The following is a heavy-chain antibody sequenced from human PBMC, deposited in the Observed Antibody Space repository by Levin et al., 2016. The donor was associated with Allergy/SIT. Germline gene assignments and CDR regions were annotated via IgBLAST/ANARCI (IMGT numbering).Heavy chain of an antibody. J-gene: IGHJ6*02. V-gene: IGHV3-7*03. CDR3: AREPGSGYDQYYYYGMDV. Sequence: GGSLRLSCAASGFTFSSYYMNWVRQAPGKGLEWVAHIKQDGSEKNYVDSVKGRFTISRDNAKNSLYLEMNSLRAEDTAVYYCAREPGSGYDQYYYYGMDVWGQGTTVTVSS. CDR1: GFTFSSYY. D-gene: IGHD5-12*01. CDR2: IKQDGSEK.